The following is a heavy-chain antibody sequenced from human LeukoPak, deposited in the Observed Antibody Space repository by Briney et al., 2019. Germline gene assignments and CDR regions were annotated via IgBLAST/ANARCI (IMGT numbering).Heavy chain of an antibody. D-gene: IGHD1-7*01. CDR1: GFTVSSNY. V-gene: IGHV3-21*01. CDR2: SSSSSSYI. J-gene: IGHJ4*02. CDR3: ARAHNWKYGTFDY. Sequence: GGSLRLSCAASGFTVSSNYMNWVRQAPGKGLEWVSSSSSSSSYIYYADSVKGRFTISRDNANNSLFLQMNSLRAEDTAVYYCARAHNWKYGTFDYWGQGTLVTVSS.